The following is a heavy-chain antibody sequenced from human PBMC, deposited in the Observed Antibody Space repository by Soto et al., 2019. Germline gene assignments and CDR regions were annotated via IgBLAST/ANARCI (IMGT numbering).Heavy chain of an antibody. V-gene: IGHV4-34*01. J-gene: IGHJ4*02. CDR3: ARGRPFDSSSWYVNY. D-gene: IGHD6-13*01. Sequence: TCAVYGGSFSGYYWNWIRQPPGKGLEWIGEITHSGSPNYNPSLKSRVTISVDTSKNQFSPKMSSVTAADTAVYYCARGRPFDSSSWYVNYWGQGTLVTVSS. CDR1: GGSFSGYY. CDR2: ITHSGSP.